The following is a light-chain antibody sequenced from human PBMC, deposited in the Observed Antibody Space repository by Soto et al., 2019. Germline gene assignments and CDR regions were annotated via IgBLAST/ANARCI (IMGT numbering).Light chain of an antibody. J-gene: IGLJ1*01. CDR3: SSYTSSSTLYV. CDR1: SSDVGGYNY. Sequence: QSALTQPASVSGSPGQSITISCTGTSSDVGGYNYVSWYQQPPGKAPKLIIYKVSNRPSGVSNRFSGSKSGNTASLTISGLQAEDEADYYCSSYTSSSTLYVFGTGTKLTVL. CDR2: KVS. V-gene: IGLV2-14*01.